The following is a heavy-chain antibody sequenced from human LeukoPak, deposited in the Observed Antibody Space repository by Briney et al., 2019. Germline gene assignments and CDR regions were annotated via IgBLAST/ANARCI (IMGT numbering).Heavy chain of an antibody. CDR2: ISGSGGST. CDR3: AKRGDFGSGLTRGFDY. Sequence: GGSLRLSCAASGFTFSSYAMSWVRQAPGKGLEWVSAISGSGGSTYYADSVKGRFTISRDNSKNTLYLQMNSLRAEDTAVYYCAKRGDFGSGLTRGFDYWGQGTLVTVSS. V-gene: IGHV3-23*01. J-gene: IGHJ4*02. CDR1: GFTFSSYA. D-gene: IGHD3-3*01.